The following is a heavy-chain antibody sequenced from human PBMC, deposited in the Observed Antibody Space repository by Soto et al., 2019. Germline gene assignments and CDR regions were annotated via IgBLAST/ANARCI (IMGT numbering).Heavy chain of an antibody. CDR1: GFTFSSYA. CDR2: ISGSGGSS. J-gene: IGHJ4*02. Sequence: VGSLRLSCAASGFTFSSYAMSWVRQAPGKGLEWVSGISGSGGSSYYADSVKGRFTISRDNSKSTLYLQMNSLRAEDTAAYYCAKCSNSNYYFDYWGQGTLVTVSS. V-gene: IGHV3-23*01. D-gene: IGHD4-4*01. CDR3: AKCSNSNYYFDY.